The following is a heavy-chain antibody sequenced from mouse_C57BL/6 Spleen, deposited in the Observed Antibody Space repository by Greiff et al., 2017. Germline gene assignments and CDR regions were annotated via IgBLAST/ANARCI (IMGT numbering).Heavy chain of an antibody. CDR1: GFTFSSYG. CDR3: ARQLRAMDY. D-gene: IGHD3-2*02. CDR2: ISSGGSYT. Sequence: EVKLVESGGDLVKPGGSLKLSCAASGFTFSSYGMSWVRQTPDKRLEWVATISSGGSYTYYPASVKGRFTISRDNAKNTLYLQMCSLKSEDTAMYYCARQLRAMDYWGQGTSVTVSS. V-gene: IGHV5-6*01. J-gene: IGHJ4*01.